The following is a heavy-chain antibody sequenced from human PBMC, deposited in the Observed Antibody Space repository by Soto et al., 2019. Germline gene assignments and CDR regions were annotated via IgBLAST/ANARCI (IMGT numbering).Heavy chain of an antibody. CDR1: GFTFSSYS. CDR2: ISSSSSYI. Sequence: EVQLVESGGGLVKPGGSLRLSCAASGFTFSSYSMNWVRQAPGKGLEWVSSISSSSSYIYYADSVKGRFTISRDNAKNSLDLQMNSLRAEDTAVYYCAFLTYYDILTGYCTHLIDYGMDVWGQGTTVTVSS. D-gene: IGHD3-9*01. J-gene: IGHJ6*02. V-gene: IGHV3-21*01. CDR3: AFLTYYDILTGYCTHLIDYGMDV.